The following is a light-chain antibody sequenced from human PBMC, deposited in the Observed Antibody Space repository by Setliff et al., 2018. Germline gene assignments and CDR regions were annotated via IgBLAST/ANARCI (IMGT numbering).Light chain of an antibody. V-gene: IGLV2-14*03. CDR2: DVS. CDR1: SSDVGGYNY. CDR3: SSYTSSSTSYV. Sequence: QSALAQPASVSGSPGQSITISCTGTSSDVGGYNYVSWYQQHPGKAPKLMIYDVSNRPSGVSNRFSGSKSGNTASLTISGLQAEGEADYYCSSYTSSSTSYVFGTGTKVTV. J-gene: IGLJ1*01.